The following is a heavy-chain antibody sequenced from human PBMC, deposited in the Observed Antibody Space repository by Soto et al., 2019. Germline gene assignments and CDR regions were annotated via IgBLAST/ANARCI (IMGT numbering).Heavy chain of an antibody. CDR1: LFIVSDNY. CDR3: ATRMTTAPY. V-gene: IGHV3-66*01. Sequence: EVRLVQSGGGLVQPGGSLRLSCAASLFIVSDNYMSWVRQAPGKGLEWVSLIYSGGGTDYAESVKGRFTISRDNSKNTLYLQMNSRKAEDTGIDYCATRMTTAPYWGQGTVVTVSS. D-gene: IGHD4-17*01. CDR2: IYSGGGT. J-gene: IGHJ4*02.